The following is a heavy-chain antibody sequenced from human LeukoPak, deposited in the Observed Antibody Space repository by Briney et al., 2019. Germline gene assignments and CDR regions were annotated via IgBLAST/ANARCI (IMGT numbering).Heavy chain of an antibody. Sequence: ASETLSLTCTVSGGSISSYYWSWIRQPPGKGLEWIGYIYYSGSTNYNPSLKSGVTISVDTSKNQFSLKLSSVTAADTAVYYCASEVVGATNDYWGQGTLVTVSS. V-gene: IGHV4-59*08. CDR2: IYYSGST. CDR1: GGSISSYY. CDR3: ASEVVGATNDY. D-gene: IGHD1-26*01. J-gene: IGHJ4*02.